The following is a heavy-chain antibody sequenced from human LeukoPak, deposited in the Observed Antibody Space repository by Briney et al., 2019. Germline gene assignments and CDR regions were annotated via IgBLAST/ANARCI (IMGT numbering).Heavy chain of an antibody. CDR2: INHSGST. V-gene: IGHV4-34*01. CDR1: GGSFSGYY. CDR3: ARGRYSSSWAFDY. D-gene: IGHD6-13*01. J-gene: IGHJ4*02. Sequence: SETLSLTCAVYGGSFSGYYWSWIRQPPGKGLEWIGEINHSGSTNYNPSLKSRVTISVDTSKTQFSLKLSSVTAADTAVYYCARGRYSSSWAFDYWGQGTLVTVSS.